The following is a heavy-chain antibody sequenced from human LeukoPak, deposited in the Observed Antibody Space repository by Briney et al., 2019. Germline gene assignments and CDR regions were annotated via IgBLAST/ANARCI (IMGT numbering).Heavy chain of an antibody. D-gene: IGHD2-2*01. J-gene: IGHJ4*02. Sequence: SETLSLTCTVSGGSGSSGSYYWSWIRQPPGKGLEWIGYIYYSGSTNYNPSLKSRVTISVDTSKTQFSPKLSSVTAADTAVYYCARDRVVVVPAAMRRGYYFDYWGQGTLVTVSS. CDR1: GGSGSSGSYY. V-gene: IGHV4-61*01. CDR3: ARDRVVVVPAAMRRGYYFDY. CDR2: IYYSGST.